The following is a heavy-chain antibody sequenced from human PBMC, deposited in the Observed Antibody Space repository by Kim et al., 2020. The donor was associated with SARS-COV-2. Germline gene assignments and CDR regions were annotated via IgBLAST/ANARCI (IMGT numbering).Heavy chain of an antibody. CDR2: XSYDGSNK. CDR3: ARGGVQPQNPALFDY. V-gene: IGHV3-30*04. J-gene: IGHJ4*02. CDR1: GFTFSSYA. D-gene: IGHD1-26*01. Sequence: GGSLRLSCAASGFTFSSYAMHWVRQAPGKGLXWVAVXSYDGSNKYYVDSVKGRFSISRANAKNTLYLQMNSLRAEDTAVYYCARGGVQPQNPALFDYWGQGTLVTVSS.